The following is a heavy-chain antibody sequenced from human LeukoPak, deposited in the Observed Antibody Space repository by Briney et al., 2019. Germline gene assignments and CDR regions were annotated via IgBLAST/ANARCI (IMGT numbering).Heavy chain of an antibody. D-gene: IGHD3-10*01. CDR3: ARDHVTMVRFLGYYYGMDV. Sequence: SVKVSCKASGGTFSSYAISWVRQAPGQGLEWMGGIIPIFGTANYAQKFQGRVTITADESTSTAYMELSSLRSEDTAVYYCARDHVTMVRFLGYYYGMDVWGQGTTVTVSS. CDR2: IIPIFGTA. J-gene: IGHJ6*02. V-gene: IGHV1-69*13. CDR1: GGTFSSYA.